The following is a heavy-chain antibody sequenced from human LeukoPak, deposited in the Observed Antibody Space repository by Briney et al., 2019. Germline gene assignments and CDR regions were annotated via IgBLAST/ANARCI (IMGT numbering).Heavy chain of an antibody. CDR1: GYTFTGYY. V-gene: IGHV1-2*06. CDR3: ARDFPYCSSTSCYAWSISGPDY. Sequence: ASVKVSCKASGYTFTGYYMHWVRQAPGQGLEWMGRINPNSGGTNYAQKFQGRVTMTRDTSISTAYMELSRLRSDDTAVYYCARDFPYCSSTSCYAWSISGPDYWGQGTLVTVSS. D-gene: IGHD2-2*01. J-gene: IGHJ4*02. CDR2: INPNSGGT.